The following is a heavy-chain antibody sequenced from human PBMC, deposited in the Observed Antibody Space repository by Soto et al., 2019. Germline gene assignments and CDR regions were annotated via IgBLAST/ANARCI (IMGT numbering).Heavy chain of an antibody. Sequence: GQGLEWMGWISAYNGNTNYAQKLQGRVTMTTDTSTSTAYMELRSLRSDDTAVYYCAREGIAARMSGMDVWGQGTTVTVSS. J-gene: IGHJ6*02. V-gene: IGHV1-18*01. CDR3: AREGIAARMSGMDV. D-gene: IGHD6-6*01. CDR2: ISAYNGNT.